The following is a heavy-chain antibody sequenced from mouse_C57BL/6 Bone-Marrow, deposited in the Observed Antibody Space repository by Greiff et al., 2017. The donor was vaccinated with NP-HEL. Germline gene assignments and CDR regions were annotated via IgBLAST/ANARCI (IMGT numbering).Heavy chain of an antibody. J-gene: IGHJ4*01. D-gene: IGHD2-3*01. V-gene: IGHV1-59*01. CDR1: GYTFTSYW. CDR2: IDPSDSYT. CDR3: ASPRWLLRAMDY. Sequence: QVQLQQPGAELVRPGTSVKLSCKASGYTFTSYWMHWVKQRPGQGLEWIGVIDPSDSYTNYNQKFKGKATLTVDTSSSTAYMQRSSLTSEDSAVYYCASPRWLLRAMDYWGQGTSVTVSS.